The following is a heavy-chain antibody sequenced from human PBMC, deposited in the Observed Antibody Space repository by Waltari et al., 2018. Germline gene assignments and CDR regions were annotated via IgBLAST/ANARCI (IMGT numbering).Heavy chain of an antibody. CDR1: GGSISSYY. CDR3: ARGPDGYESSGYQAFDI. D-gene: IGHD3-22*01. J-gene: IGHJ3*02. V-gene: IGHV4-4*07. Sequence: QVQLQESGPGLVKPSETLSLPCTVSGGSISSYYWSWIRQPAGKGLEWIGRIYTSGSTNYNPSLKSRVTMSVDTSKNQFYLKLSSVTAADTDVYYCARGPDGYESSGYQAFDIWGQGTMVTVSS. CDR2: IYTSGST.